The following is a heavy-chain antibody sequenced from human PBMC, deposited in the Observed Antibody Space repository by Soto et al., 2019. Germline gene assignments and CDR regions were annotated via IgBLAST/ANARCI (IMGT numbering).Heavy chain of an antibody. J-gene: IGHJ6*02. CDR3: AKARDYGDYVLYYYGMDV. Sequence: EVQLLESGGGLVQPGGSLRLSCAASGFTFSSYAMSWVRQAPGKGLEWVSAISGSGGSTYYADSVKGRFTISRDNSKNTLDLQMNSLRAEDTAVYYCAKARDYGDYVLYYYGMDVWGQGTTVTVSS. CDR2: ISGSGGST. V-gene: IGHV3-23*01. D-gene: IGHD4-17*01. CDR1: GFTFSSYA.